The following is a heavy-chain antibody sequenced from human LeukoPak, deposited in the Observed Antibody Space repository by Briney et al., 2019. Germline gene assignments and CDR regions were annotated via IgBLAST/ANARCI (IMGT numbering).Heavy chain of an antibody. CDR3: ARGTEFDY. V-gene: IGHV7-4-1*02. Sequence: ASVKVSCKASGYSFTNYAMNWVRQAPGQGLEWMGWINTNTGNPTYVQAFTGRFVFSLDTSISTAYLQISSLQAVDTAVYYCARGTEFDYWGQGTLVTVSS. D-gene: IGHD1-14*01. CDR1: GYSFTNYA. CDR2: INTNTGNP. J-gene: IGHJ4*02.